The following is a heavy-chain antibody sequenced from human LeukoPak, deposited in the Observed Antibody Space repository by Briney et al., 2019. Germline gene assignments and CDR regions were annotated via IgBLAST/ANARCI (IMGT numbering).Heavy chain of an antibody. CDR2: ISWNSVNI. J-gene: IGHJ6*02. CDR3: TRARGSTYYYSMDV. V-gene: IGHV3-9*01. CDR1: GFTFDDYA. D-gene: IGHD3-10*01. Sequence: SLRLTCAASGFTFDDYAMQWVRQAPGKGLGWVSGISWNSVNIGYADSVKGRFTISRDNAKNSLYLQMNSLRAEDTALYYCTRARGSTYYYSMDVWGQGTTVTVSS.